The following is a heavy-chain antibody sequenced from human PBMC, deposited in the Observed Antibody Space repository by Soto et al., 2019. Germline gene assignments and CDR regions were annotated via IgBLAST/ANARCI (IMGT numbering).Heavy chain of an antibody. CDR1: GYTFTSYG. J-gene: IGHJ3*02. V-gene: IGHV1-18*01. CDR2: ISAYNGNT. Sequence: ASVKVSCKASGYTFTSYGISWVRQAPGQGLEWMGWISAYNGNTNYAQKLQGRVTMTTDTSTSTAYMELRSLRSDDTAVYYCARGRGSGSYYFSDHAFDIWGQGTMVTVSS. D-gene: IGHD3-10*01. CDR3: ARGRGSGSYYFSDHAFDI.